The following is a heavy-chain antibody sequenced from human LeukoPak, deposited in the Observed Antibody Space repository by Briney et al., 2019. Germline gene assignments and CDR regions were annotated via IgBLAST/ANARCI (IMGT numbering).Heavy chain of an antibody. CDR2: TRYDGTDK. V-gene: IGHV3-30*02. Sequence: PGGSLRLSCAASGFTFSVYGMHWVRQAPGKGLEWVAFTRYDGTDKYYADSVRGRFTISRDNSKNTLSLQMNSLRGEDTAVYYCAKGKCSSNSRYVFDYWGQGTLVTVSS. D-gene: IGHD2-2*01. CDR1: GFTFSVYG. CDR3: AKGKCSSNSRYVFDY. J-gene: IGHJ4*02.